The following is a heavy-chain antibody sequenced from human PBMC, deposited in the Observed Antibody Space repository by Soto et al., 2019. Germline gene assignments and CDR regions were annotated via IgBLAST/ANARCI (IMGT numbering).Heavy chain of an antibody. CDR2: IYYSGTT. V-gene: IGHV4-39*01. J-gene: IGHJ4*02. CDR3: AAVVPAARVDY. D-gene: IGHD6-25*01. CDR1: GGSMRTPNYY. Sequence: QLQLQESGPGQVKPSTTLTLTCNVSGGSMRTPNYYWVWIRQPPGKGLEWIGSIYYSGTTYYSPFLKSRVAISADTSKNQFSLVLDSVAAADTAVYFCAAVVPAARVDYWGQGALITVSS.